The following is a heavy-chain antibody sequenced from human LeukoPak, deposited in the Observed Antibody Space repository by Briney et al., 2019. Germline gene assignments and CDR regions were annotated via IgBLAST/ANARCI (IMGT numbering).Heavy chain of an antibody. J-gene: IGHJ6*04. CDR1: GCSISSGGYS. CDR2: IYHSGST. Sequence: SETLSLTCAVSGCSISSGGYSWSWIRQPPGKGLEWIGYIYHSGSTYYNPSLKSRVTISVDRSKNQFALKLSSVTAADTAVYYCARGFTMGMDVWGKGTTVTVSS. CDR3: ARGFTMGMDV. D-gene: IGHD3-10*01. V-gene: IGHV4-30-2*01.